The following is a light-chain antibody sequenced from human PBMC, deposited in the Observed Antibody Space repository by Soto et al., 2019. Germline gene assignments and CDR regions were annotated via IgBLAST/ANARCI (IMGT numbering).Light chain of an antibody. CDR3: SSYTSISTPYV. Sequence: QSALTQPASVSGSPGQSITISCTGTSSDVSGYNYVSWYQQHPGKAPKLMIYDVSNRPSGVSNRFSGSKSGNTASLTISGLQAEDEADYYCSSYTSISTPYVFGTGTKVTVL. CDR2: DVS. CDR1: SSDVSGYNY. V-gene: IGLV2-14*01. J-gene: IGLJ1*01.